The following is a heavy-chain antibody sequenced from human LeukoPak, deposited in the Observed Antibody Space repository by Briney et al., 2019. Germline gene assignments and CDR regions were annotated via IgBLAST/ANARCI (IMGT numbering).Heavy chain of an antibody. D-gene: IGHD2-2*02. J-gene: IGHJ6*03. V-gene: IGHV1-69*01. CDR2: IIPIFGTA. CDR1: GGTFSSYA. Sequence: SVKVSCKASGGTFSSYAISWVRQAPGQGLEWMGGIIPIFGTANYAQKFQGRVTITADESTSTAYMELSSLRSEDTAVYYCAAAPPGRCSSTSGYRRYSYYYMTSGAKGPRSPSP. CDR3: AAAPPGRCSSTSGYRRYSYYYMTS.